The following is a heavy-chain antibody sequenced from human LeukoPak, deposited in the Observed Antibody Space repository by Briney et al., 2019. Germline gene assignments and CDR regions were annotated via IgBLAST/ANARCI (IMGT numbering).Heavy chain of an antibody. V-gene: IGHV3-23*01. CDR3: AKDGGTDDVYYFDY. CDR1: GFTFSSYA. Sequence: GGSLRLSCAAFGFTFSSYAMSWVRKAPGKGLEWVSGISGSGGRTYYADSVKGRFTISRDNSKNTLYLQMNSLRAEDTAIYYCAKDGGTDDVYYFDYWGQGTLVTVSS. J-gene: IGHJ4*02. CDR2: ISGSGGRT. D-gene: IGHD1-1*01.